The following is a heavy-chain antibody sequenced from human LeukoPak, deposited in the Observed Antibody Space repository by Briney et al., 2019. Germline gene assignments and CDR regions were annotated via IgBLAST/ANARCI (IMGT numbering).Heavy chain of an antibody. CDR2: ISGSGGST. Sequence: PGGFLRLSCAASGFTFSSYAMSWVRQAPGKGLEWVSAISGSGGSTYYADSVKGRFTISRDNSRNTLYLRMNSLRAEDTAVYYCAKERTVVYGMDVWGQGTTVTVSS. V-gene: IGHV3-23*01. J-gene: IGHJ6*02. D-gene: IGHD4-23*01. CDR3: AKERTVVYGMDV. CDR1: GFTFSSYA.